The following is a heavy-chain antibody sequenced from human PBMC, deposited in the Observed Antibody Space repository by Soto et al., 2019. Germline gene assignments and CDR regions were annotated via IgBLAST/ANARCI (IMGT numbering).Heavy chain of an antibody. CDR3: AKGVSQYTPLALFDY. D-gene: IGHD5-18*01. V-gene: IGHV3-23*01. CDR2: ISGSDGRT. Sequence: GESQSLSCSASGFAFSSYAMSWVRQAPGKGLEWVSTISGSDGRTYSTDSVKGRFTISRDNSRNTAYLQMNSLRVEDTAVYYCAKGVSQYTPLALFDYWGRGTLVTVSP. CDR1: GFAFSSYA. J-gene: IGHJ4*02.